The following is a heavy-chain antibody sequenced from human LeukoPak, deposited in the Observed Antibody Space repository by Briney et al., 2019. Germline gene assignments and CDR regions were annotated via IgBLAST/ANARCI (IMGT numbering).Heavy chain of an antibody. CDR1: GGSFSGYY. V-gene: IGHV4-34*01. J-gene: IGHJ6*03. D-gene: IGHD5-12*01. Sequence: PSETLSLTCAVYGGSFSGYYWSWIRQPPGKGLEWIGEINHSRNTKCNPSLKSRVTISVDTSKNQFSLKLNSVTAADTAVYYCASRGGYRFRFTDYYYYYMDVWGNGTTVTVSS. CDR2: INHSRNT. CDR3: ASRGGYRFRFTDYYYYYMDV.